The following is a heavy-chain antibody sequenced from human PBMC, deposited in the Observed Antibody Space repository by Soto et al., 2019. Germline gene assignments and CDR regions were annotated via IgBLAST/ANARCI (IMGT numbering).Heavy chain of an antibody. CDR1: GGTFSSSA. CDR3: AADRSLFTSGYFDY. V-gene: IGHV1-58*01. Sequence: GASVKVSCKASGGTFSSSAVQWVRQARGQRLEWIGWIVVGSGNTNYAQKFQERVTITRDMSTSTAYMELSSLRSEDTAVYYCAADRSLFTSGYFDYWGQGTLVTVSS. CDR2: IVVGSGNT. D-gene: IGHD2-15*01. J-gene: IGHJ4*02.